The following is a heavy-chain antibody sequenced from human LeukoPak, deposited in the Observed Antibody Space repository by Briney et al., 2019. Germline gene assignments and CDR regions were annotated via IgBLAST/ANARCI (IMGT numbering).Heavy chain of an antibody. CDR3: ARLYSSSWSPLDY. Sequence: PSETLSLTCTVSGGSISSYYWSWIRQPPGKGLGWIGYIYYSGSTNYNPSLKSRVTISVDTSKNQFSLKLSSVTAADTAVYYCARLYSSSWSPLDYWGQGTLVTVSS. V-gene: IGHV4-59*08. CDR1: GGSISSYY. J-gene: IGHJ4*02. CDR2: IYYSGST. D-gene: IGHD6-13*01.